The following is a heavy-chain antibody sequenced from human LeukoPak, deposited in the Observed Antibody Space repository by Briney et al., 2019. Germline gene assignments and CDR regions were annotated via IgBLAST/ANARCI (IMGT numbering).Heavy chain of an antibody. D-gene: IGHD3-3*01. CDR3: ARGFWSGFDY. V-gene: IGHV4-59*01. Sequence: SETLSLTCSVSGGSMSSYYWNCMRQSPGKGLEWIGYIHFSGRTNYNPSLKSRVTILKDTSKKEFSLKMNSVTAADTAVYYCARGFWSGFDYWGQGTLVTVSS. CDR1: GGSMSSYY. J-gene: IGHJ4*02. CDR2: IHFSGRT.